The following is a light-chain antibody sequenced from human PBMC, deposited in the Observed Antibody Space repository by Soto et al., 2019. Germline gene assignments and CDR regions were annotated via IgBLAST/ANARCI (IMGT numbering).Light chain of an antibody. Sequence: DIQMTQSPSFLSASVGDRVTITCRASQSISRYLNWYKQKPGKAPELLIYATSHLQTGVPSRFSGSGSGPDFTLTVSSLQPEDFATYYCQQTYSTPLTFGGGTKVDIK. CDR3: QQTYSTPLT. CDR2: ATS. V-gene: IGKV1-39*01. CDR1: QSISRY. J-gene: IGKJ4*01.